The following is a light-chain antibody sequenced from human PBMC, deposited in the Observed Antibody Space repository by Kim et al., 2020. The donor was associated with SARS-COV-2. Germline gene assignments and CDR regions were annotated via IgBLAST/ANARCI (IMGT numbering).Light chain of an antibody. J-gene: IGKJ2*01. V-gene: IGKV3-20*01. Sequence: EIVLTQSPGTLSLSPGERATLSCRASQSVSSSYLAWYQQKPGQAPRLFIYGASSRATGIPDRFSGSGSGTDFTLTISRLEPEDFAVYYCQQYGSSSYTFGQGTKLEI. CDR2: GAS. CDR1: QSVSSSY. CDR3: QQYGSSSYT.